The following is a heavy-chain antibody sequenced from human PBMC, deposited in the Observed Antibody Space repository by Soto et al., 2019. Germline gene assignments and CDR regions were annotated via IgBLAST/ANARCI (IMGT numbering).Heavy chain of an antibody. CDR2: ISYSGTT. D-gene: IGHD1-7*01. CDR3: ASQKLEVPAFFDY. V-gene: IGHV4-39*01. Sequence: SETLSLTCTVSGGSIRNNFYYWGWVRQPPGKGLEWIASISYSGTTYYNPSLKSRVTKSIDTSRNQFSLNLTSVTAADTAVYYCASQKLEVPAFFDYWGQGALVTVSS. CDR1: GGSIRNNFYY. J-gene: IGHJ4*02.